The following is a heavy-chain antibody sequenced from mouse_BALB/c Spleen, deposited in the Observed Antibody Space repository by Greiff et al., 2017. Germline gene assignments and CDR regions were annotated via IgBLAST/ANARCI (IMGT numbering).Heavy chain of an antibody. J-gene: IGHJ3*01. Sequence: EVKLMESGGGLVKPGGSLKLSCAASGFAFSSYDMSWVRQTPEKRLEWVAYISSGGGSTYYPDTVKGRFTISRDNAKNTLYLQMSSLKSEDTAMYYCANFPWFAYWGQGTLVTVSA. V-gene: IGHV5-12-1*01. CDR2: ISSGGGST. CDR1: GFAFSSYD. CDR3: ANFPWFAY.